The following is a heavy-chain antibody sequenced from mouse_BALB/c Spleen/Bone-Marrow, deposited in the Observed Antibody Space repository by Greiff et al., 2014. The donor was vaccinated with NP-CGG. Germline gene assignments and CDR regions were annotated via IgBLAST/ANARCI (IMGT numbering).Heavy chain of an antibody. J-gene: IGHJ2*01. Sequence: VQLQQSGAELVRSGASVKLSCTASGFNIKDYYMHWVKQRPEQGLEWIGWIDPGNGDTEYAPKFQGKATMTADTSSNTAYLQLSSLTSEDTAVYYCNAEHGNYHHFDYWGQGTTLTVSS. CDR3: NAEHGNYHHFDY. CDR2: IDPGNGDT. V-gene: IGHV14-4*02. CDR1: GFNIKDYY.